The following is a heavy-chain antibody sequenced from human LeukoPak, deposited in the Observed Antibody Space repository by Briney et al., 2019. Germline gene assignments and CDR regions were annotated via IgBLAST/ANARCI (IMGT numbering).Heavy chain of an antibody. Sequence: PGGSLRLSCAASGFTFSSYWMTWVRQAPGKGLEWVANIKQDGSEKNYMGSAEGRFTISRDNAKNSLHLQMDSLRAEDTAVYYCARDAHDYSNYGEPRLYYYYMDVWGKGTTVTVSS. V-gene: IGHV3-7*01. D-gene: IGHD4-11*01. CDR1: GFTFSSYW. CDR2: IKQDGSEK. J-gene: IGHJ6*03. CDR3: ARDAHDYSNYGEPRLYYYYMDV.